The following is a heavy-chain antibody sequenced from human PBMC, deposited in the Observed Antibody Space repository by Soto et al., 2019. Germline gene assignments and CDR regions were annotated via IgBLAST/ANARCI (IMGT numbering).Heavy chain of an antibody. J-gene: IGHJ4*02. Sequence: GGSLRLSCAASGFTFSSYGMHWVRQAPGKGLEWVAVIWYDGSNKYYADSVKGRFTISRDNSKNTLYLQMNSLRAEDTAVYYCARGEGKYCSGGSCLFFNYWGQGTLVTVSS. CDR1: GFTFSSYG. V-gene: IGHV3-33*01. D-gene: IGHD2-15*01. CDR3: ARGEGKYCSGGSCLFFNY. CDR2: IWYDGSNK.